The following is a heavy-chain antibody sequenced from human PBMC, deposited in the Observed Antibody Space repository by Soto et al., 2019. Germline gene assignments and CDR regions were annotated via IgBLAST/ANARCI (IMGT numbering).Heavy chain of an antibody. CDR1: GFIFRSHA. CDR3: VRVIYDSGWYGFYFDY. V-gene: IGHV3-64D*06. D-gene: IGHD6-19*01. Sequence: GSLRLSCSASGFIFRSHAMHWVRQAPGQGLEYLSAISREGDNSYYADSVKGRFTISRDNSKNTLYLQMTSLRTDDTGVYYCVRVIYDSGWYGFYFDYWGQGALVTVSS. J-gene: IGHJ4*02. CDR2: ISREGDNS.